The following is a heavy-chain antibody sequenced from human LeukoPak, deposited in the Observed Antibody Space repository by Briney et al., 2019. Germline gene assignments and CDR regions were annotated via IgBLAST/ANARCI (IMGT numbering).Heavy chain of an antibody. CDR3: ARWDCSGGNCNSGSRFIDY. V-gene: IGHV3-74*01. Sequence: GGALRLSCAASVFTFSSYWMHWVPQAPGKGLVLVSRINPDGTSTTYADSVKGRFTISRDNAKNTMYLQMDSMRAEDTAVYYCARWDCSGGNCNSGSRFIDYWGQGTLVTVSS. CDR1: VFTFSSYW. J-gene: IGHJ4*02. D-gene: IGHD2-15*01. CDR2: INPDGTST.